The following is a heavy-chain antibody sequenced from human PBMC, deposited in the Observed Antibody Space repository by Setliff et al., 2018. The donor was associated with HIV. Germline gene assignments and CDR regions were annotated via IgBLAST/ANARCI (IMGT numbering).Heavy chain of an antibody. CDR1: DFTFSTYC. D-gene: IGHD5-18*01. Sequence: GGSLRLSCAASDFTFSTYCMNWVRQAPGKGLEWVSSISSSRSYIYYADSVKGRFTISRDNAKNSLYLQMNSLRAEDTAVYYCAFRIQLWYWGQGIQVTVS. J-gene: IGHJ4*02. CDR2: ISSSRSYI. V-gene: IGHV3-21*01. CDR3: AFRIQLWY.